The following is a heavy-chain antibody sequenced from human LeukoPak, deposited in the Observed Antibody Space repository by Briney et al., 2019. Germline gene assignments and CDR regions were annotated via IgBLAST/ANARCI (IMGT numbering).Heavy chain of an antibody. J-gene: IGHJ5*02. CDR2: IIPILGIA. CDR3: ARDVIDYYGSGSYYSQLAWFDP. Sequence: ASVKVSCKASGGTFSSYAISWVRQAPGQGLEWMGRIIPILGIANYAQKFQGRVTITADKSTSTAYMELSSLRFEDTAVYYCARDVIDYYGSGSYYSQLAWFDPWGQGALVTVSS. CDR1: GGTFSSYA. V-gene: IGHV1-69*04. D-gene: IGHD3-10*01.